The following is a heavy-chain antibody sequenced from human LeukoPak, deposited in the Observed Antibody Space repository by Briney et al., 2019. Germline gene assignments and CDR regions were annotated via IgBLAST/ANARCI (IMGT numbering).Heavy chain of an antibody. Sequence: GGSLRLSCAASGFTFSSYAMSWVRQAPGKGLEWVSAISGSGGSTYYADSVKGRFTISRDNAKNSLYLQINSLRAEDTAVYYCARDLMGIAYRGAFYYWGQGTLVTVSS. V-gene: IGHV3-23*01. D-gene: IGHD6-13*01. CDR2: ISGSGGST. CDR3: ARDLMGIAYRGAFYY. J-gene: IGHJ4*02. CDR1: GFTFSSYA.